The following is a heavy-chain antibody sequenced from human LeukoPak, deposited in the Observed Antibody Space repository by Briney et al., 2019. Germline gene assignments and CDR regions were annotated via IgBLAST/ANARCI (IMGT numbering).Heavy chain of an antibody. CDR1: GGSISSSSYY. CDR2: INHSGST. D-gene: IGHD1-26*01. J-gene: IGHJ3*02. V-gene: IGHV4-39*07. Sequence: SETLSLTCTVSGGSISSSSYYWGWIRQPPGKGLEWIGEINHSGSTNYNPSLKSRVTISVDTSKNQFSLKLSSVTAADTAVYYCARPYLWVGAMWNAFDIWGQGTMVTVSS. CDR3: ARPYLWVGAMWNAFDI.